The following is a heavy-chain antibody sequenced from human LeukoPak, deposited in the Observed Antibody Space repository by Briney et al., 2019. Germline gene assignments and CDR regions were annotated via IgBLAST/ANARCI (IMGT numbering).Heavy chain of an antibody. CDR3: VTGATVTTLYYFDY. CDR2: IYHSGST. D-gene: IGHD4-17*01. Sequence: SETLSLTCTVSGGSISSSSYYWGWIRQPPGKGLEWIGSIYHSGSTNYNPSFKSRVTISADTSKSQFSLKLSSVTAADTPIYYCVTGATVTTLYYFDYWGQGTLVTVSS. CDR1: GGSISSSSYY. V-gene: IGHV4-39*01. J-gene: IGHJ4*02.